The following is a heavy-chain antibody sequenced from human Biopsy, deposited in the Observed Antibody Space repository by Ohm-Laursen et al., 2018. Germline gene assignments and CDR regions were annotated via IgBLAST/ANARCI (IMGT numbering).Heavy chain of an antibody. D-gene: IGHD2-21*02. CDR3: ARDDAVTVIRGLYY. V-gene: IGHV4-59*01. J-gene: IGHJ4*02. Sequence: SGTLSLTCTVSGGSISSYYWNWIRQPPGKGLEWIGYIYYSGTTDYSPSLKSRVTISIDKSKNQFSLKLSSVTAEDTAVYYCARDDAVTVIRGLYYWGQGALVTVSS. CDR1: GGSISSYY. CDR2: IYYSGTT.